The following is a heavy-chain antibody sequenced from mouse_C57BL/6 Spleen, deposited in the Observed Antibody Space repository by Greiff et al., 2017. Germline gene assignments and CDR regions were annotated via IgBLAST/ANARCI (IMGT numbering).Heavy chain of an antibody. D-gene: IGHD1-2*01. CDR2: IDPSDSYT. V-gene: IGHV1-69*01. J-gene: IGHJ4*01. CDR3: ARGLLRRMDY. Sequence: VQLQQPGAELVMPGASVKLSCKASGYTFTSYWMHWVKQRPGQGLEWIGEIDPSDSYTNYNQKFKGKSTLTVDKSSSTAYMQLSSLTSEDSAVYYCARGLLRRMDYWGQGTSVTVSS. CDR1: GYTFTSYW.